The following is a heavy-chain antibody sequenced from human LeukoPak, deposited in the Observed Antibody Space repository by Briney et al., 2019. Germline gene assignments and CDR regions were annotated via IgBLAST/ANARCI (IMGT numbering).Heavy chain of an antibody. Sequence: PGGSLRLSCAASGFTFSSYAMSWVRQAPGKGLEWASAISGSGGSTYYADSVKGRFTISRDNSKNTLYLQMNSLRAEDTAVYYCAKWKYSSSWERYYYYGMDVWGQGTTVTVSS. CDR1: GFTFSSYA. V-gene: IGHV3-23*01. D-gene: IGHD6-13*01. CDR3: AKWKYSSSWERYYYYGMDV. CDR2: ISGSGGST. J-gene: IGHJ6*02.